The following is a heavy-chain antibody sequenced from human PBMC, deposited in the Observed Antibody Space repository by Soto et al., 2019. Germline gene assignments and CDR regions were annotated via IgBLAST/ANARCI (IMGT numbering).Heavy chain of an antibody. V-gene: IGHV3-33*01. Sequence: QVQLVESGGDVVQPGRSLRLSCAASGFIFSKYGMYWVRQAPGKGLEWVAVTWYDGRNKYYADSVKGRFTISRDNSKNTLYLQIYTRGAEDTAVYYCATAPPFGEDYGMDVWGQGTTVTVSS. D-gene: IGHD3-10*01. J-gene: IGHJ6*02. CDR3: ATAPPFGEDYGMDV. CDR2: TWYDGRNK. CDR1: GFIFSKYG.